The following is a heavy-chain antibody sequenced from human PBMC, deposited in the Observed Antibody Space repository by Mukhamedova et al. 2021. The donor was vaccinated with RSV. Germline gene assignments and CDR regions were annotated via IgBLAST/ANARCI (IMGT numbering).Heavy chain of an antibody. Sequence: TFSSYGMHWVRQAPGKGLEWVAVIWFDGSNKYYAVSVEGRFTISRDNSTNTLYLQINSLRGEDTAVYYCARGLVVGGRYFDYWGQG. CDR1: TFSSYG. V-gene: IGHV3-33*01. J-gene: IGHJ4*02. CDR2: IWFDGSNK. CDR3: ARGLVVGGRYFDY.